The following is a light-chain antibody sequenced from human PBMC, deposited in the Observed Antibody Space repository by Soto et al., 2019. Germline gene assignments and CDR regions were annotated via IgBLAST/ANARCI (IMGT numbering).Light chain of an antibody. CDR3: QQYDSSPRT. Sequence: EIVFTQSPGTLSLSQGERATLSCRASQSVSSSYLAWYQQKPGQAPRLLIYGASSRATGIPDRFSGGGSGTDFTLTISRLEPEDFAVYYCQQYDSSPRTFGQGTKVDIK. V-gene: IGKV3-20*01. CDR2: GAS. CDR1: QSVSSSY. J-gene: IGKJ1*01.